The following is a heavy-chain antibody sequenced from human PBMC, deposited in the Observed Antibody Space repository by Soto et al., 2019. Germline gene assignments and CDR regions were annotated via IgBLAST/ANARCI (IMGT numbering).Heavy chain of an antibody. V-gene: IGHV1-2*02. CDR2: MNPKNSDT. Sequence: GASVKVSCKASAYTFTGYYIHWVRQAPGQGLEWMGWMNPKNSDTGYAPQFQGRVTMTRDTSINTAYMDLRRLTSDDTAIYYCARDGPGAGNDDFDYWGQGALVTVSS. D-gene: IGHD6-13*01. CDR1: AYTFTGYY. J-gene: IGHJ4*02. CDR3: ARDGPGAGNDDFDY.